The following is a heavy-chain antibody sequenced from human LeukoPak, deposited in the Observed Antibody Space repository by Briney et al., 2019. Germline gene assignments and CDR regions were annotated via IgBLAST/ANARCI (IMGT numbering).Heavy chain of an antibody. CDR1: GFTVSSNY. Sequence: PGGSLRLSCAASGFTVSSNYMSWVRQAPGKGLEWVSSISSSSTYIYYADSVKGRFTISRDNAKNSLYLQMNSLRAEDTAVYYCARDHEQLAKGGFDYWGQGTLVTVSS. CDR3: ARDHEQLAKGGFDY. V-gene: IGHV3-21*01. CDR2: ISSSSTYI. J-gene: IGHJ4*02. D-gene: IGHD6-13*01.